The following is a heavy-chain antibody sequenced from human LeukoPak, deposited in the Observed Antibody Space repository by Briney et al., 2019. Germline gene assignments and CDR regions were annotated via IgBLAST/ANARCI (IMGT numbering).Heavy chain of an antibody. CDR1: GFTFSSYE. CDR3: ARVVRGYDSSGYYDY. D-gene: IGHD3-22*01. V-gene: IGHV3-48*03. Sequence: GGSLRLSWAASGFTFSSYEMNWVRQAPGKGLEWVSYISSSGSTIYYADSVKGRFTISRDNAKNSLYLQMNSLRAEDTAVYYCARVVRGYDSSGYYDYWGQGTLVTVSS. CDR2: ISSSGSTI. J-gene: IGHJ4*02.